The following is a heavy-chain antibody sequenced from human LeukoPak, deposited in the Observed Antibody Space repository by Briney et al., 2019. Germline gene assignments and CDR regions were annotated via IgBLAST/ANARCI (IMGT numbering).Heavy chain of an antibody. D-gene: IGHD2-15*01. CDR2: RKLGGSEE. CDR1: GFTFGGYW. V-gene: IGHV3-7*01. Sequence: PGGSRGFSGVASGFTFGGYWMVWVRKPQGKGWNWVANRKLGGSEEYYVDSVKGRFTISRDNAKNSLYLQMNSLRVDDTAVYYCTRWARYCSSGSCYSWFDPWGQGTLVTVSS. CDR3: TRWARYCSSGSCYSWFDP. J-gene: IGHJ5*02.